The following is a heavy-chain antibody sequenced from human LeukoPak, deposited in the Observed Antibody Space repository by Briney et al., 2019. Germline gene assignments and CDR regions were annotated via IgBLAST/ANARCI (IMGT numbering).Heavy chain of an antibody. CDR2: IYYTGST. CDR3: ARVGGPAEY. V-gene: IGHV4-59*01. J-gene: IGHJ4*02. D-gene: IGHD2-2*01. Sequence: KSSETLSLTCTVSGASITSYYWTWIRQPPGKGLEWIGFIYYTGSTNYNPSLKSRVTISVDTSKNQFSLKLNSVTAADTAVYFCARVGGPAEYWGQGTLAIVSS. CDR1: GASITSYY.